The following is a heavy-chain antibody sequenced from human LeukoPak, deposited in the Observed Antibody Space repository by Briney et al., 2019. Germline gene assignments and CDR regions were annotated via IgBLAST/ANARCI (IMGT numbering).Heavy chain of an antibody. V-gene: IGHV4-39*07. CDR3: ARDLGHIVVVVAATNFPLGAFDI. J-gene: IGHJ3*02. D-gene: IGHD2-15*01. CDR1: GGSISSSSYY. Sequence: PSETLSLTCTVSGGSISSSSYYWGWIRQPPGKGLEWIGSIYYSGSTYYNPSLKSRVTISVDTSKNQFSLKLSSVTAADTAVYYCARDLGHIVVVVAATNFPLGAFDIWGQGTMVTVPS. CDR2: IYYSGST.